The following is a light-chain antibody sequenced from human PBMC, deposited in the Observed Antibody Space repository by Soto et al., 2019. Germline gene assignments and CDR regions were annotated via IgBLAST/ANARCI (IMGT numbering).Light chain of an antibody. Sequence: DIQMTQSPSTLSASVGDRVTITCRASQIISSWLAWYQQKPGRAPKLLIYKASSLQSGVPSRFSGSGSGTEFTLTISSLQPDDFATYYCQHYNSYPYTVGQGTKVDIK. V-gene: IGKV1-5*03. CDR3: QHYNSYPYT. J-gene: IGKJ2*01. CDR2: KAS. CDR1: QIISSW.